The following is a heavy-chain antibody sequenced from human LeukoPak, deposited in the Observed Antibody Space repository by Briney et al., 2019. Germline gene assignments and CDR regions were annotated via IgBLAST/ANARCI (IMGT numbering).Heavy chain of an antibody. V-gene: IGHV1-46*01. CDR3: ARNLQSDAFDI. Sequence: AASVKVSCKASGYTFTSYYMHWVRQAPGQGLEWMGIINPSGGSTSYAQKFQGRVTMSRDMSTSTVYMELSSLRSEDTAVYYCARNLQSDAFDIWGQGTMVTVSS. J-gene: IGHJ3*02. CDR1: GYTFTSYY. D-gene: IGHD5-24*01. CDR2: INPSGGST.